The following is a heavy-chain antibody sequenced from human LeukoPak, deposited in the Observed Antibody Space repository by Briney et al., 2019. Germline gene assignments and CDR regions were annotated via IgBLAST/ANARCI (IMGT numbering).Heavy chain of an antibody. Sequence: SVTVSFKASGGTFSIYAISWVRQAPGQGLEWMGGIIPIFGTANYAQKFQGRVTITADKSTSTAYMELSSLRSEDTAVYYCARGGGSGSYYMDVWGKGTTVTVSS. D-gene: IGHD3-10*01. CDR1: GGTFSIYA. J-gene: IGHJ6*03. CDR2: IIPIFGTA. V-gene: IGHV1-69*06. CDR3: ARGGGSGSYYMDV.